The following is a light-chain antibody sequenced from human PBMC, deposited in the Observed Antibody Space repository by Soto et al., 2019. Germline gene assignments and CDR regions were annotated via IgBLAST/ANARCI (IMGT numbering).Light chain of an antibody. CDR3: QKYGNFWT. CDR1: QSVSSY. J-gene: IGKJ1*01. Sequence: ETVLTQSPATLSSSPGERATLSCRASQSVSSYLAWYQQKPGQAPRLLIYGASSRATGIPDRFSGSGSGTDFSLTIRRLEPDDFAVYYCQKYGNFWTFGQGTKVDIK. V-gene: IGKV3-20*01. CDR2: GAS.